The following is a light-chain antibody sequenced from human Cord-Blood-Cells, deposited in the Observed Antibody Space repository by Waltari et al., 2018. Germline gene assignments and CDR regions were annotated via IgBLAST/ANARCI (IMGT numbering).Light chain of an antibody. CDR3: SSYTSSSTRV. Sequence: QPALTQPASVSGSPGQSITISCTGTSSDVGGYNYVSWYQQHPGKAPKLMIYEVSNRPSGVSNRFSGSKSGNTASLTISGLQAEDEADYYCSSYTSSSTRVFGGGTKLTVV. V-gene: IGLV2-14*01. J-gene: IGLJ3*02. CDR2: EVS. CDR1: SSDVGGYNY.